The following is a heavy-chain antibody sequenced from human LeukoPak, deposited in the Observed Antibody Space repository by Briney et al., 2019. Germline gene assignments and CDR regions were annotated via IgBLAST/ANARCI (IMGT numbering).Heavy chain of an antibody. CDR1: GGSVSSGSYY. CDR2: INHSGST. V-gene: IGHV4-39*07. J-gene: IGHJ4*02. D-gene: IGHD3-22*01. Sequence: PSETLSLTCTVSGGSVSSGSYYWSWIRQPPGKGLEWIGEINHSGSTNYNPSLKSRVTISVDTSKNQFSLKLSSVTAADTAVYYCATQYYYDSSGYYSSFDYWGQGTLVTVSS. CDR3: ATQYYYDSSGYYSSFDY.